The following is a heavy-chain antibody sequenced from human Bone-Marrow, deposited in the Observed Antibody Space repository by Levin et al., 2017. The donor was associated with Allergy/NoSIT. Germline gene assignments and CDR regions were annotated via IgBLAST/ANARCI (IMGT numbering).Heavy chain of an antibody. CDR1: GYSFTSYW. CDR3: ARHYYGDYANWFDP. CDR2: IYPGDSDT. V-gene: IGHV5-51*01. D-gene: IGHD4-17*01. Sequence: PGGSLRLSCKGSGYSFTSYWIGWVRQMPGKGLEWMGIIYPGDSDTRYSPSFQGQVTISADKSISTAYLQWSSLKASDTAMYYCARHYYGDYANWFDPWGQGTLVTVSS. J-gene: IGHJ5*02.